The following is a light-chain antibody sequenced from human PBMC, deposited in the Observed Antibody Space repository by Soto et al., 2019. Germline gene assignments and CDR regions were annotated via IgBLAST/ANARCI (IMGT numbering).Light chain of an antibody. J-gene: IGLJ1*01. Sequence: QSVLTQPPSASGTPGQRVTISCSGSSSNIGSNYVYWYQQLPGTAPKLLIYRNNQRPSGVPDRFSGSKSGTSASLAISGLRSEDGADYYCAAWDDSLSACFGTGTKVTVL. CDR2: RNN. V-gene: IGLV1-47*01. CDR1: SSNIGSNY. CDR3: AAWDDSLSAC.